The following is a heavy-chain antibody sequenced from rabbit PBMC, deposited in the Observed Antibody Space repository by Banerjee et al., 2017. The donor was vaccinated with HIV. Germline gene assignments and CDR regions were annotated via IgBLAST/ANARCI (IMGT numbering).Heavy chain of an antibody. J-gene: IGHJ4*01. CDR2: INTISGDT. CDR3: ARDTGGYDL. Sequence: QEQLEESGGDLVKPEGSLTLTCTASGFSFSNKYVMCWVRQAPGKGLEWIACINTISGDTVYATWAKGRFTISKASWTTVTLQMTSLTAADTATYFCARDTGGYDLWGPGTLVTVS. D-gene: IGHD1-1*01. CDR1: GFSFSNKYV. V-gene: IGHV1S45*01.